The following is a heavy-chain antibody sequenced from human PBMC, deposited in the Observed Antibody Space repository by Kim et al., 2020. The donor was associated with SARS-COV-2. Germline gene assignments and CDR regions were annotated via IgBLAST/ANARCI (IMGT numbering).Heavy chain of an antibody. CDR3: ARHSLRFLEWANWFDP. D-gene: IGHD3-3*01. CDR2: IYYSGST. J-gene: IGHJ5*02. V-gene: IGHV4-39*01. Sequence: SETLSLTCTVSGGSISSSSYYWGWIRQPPGKGLEWIGSIYYSGSTYYNPSLKSRVTISVHTSKNQFSLKLSSVTAADTAVYYCARHSLRFLEWANWFDPWGQGTLVTVSS. CDR1: GGSISSSSYY.